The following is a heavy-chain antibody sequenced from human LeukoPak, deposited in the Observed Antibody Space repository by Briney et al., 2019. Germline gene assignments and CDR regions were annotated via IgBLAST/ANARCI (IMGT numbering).Heavy chain of an antibody. CDR2: ISSSSSNV. CDR1: GFTFSSYS. V-gene: IGHV3-21*01. D-gene: IGHD3-16*01. J-gene: IGHJ4*02. CDR3: ARDPIVVASGGSFHY. Sequence: GGSLRLSCAASGFTFSSYSMNWVRQAPGKGLEWVSYISSSSSNVYYTNSVKGRFTISRDNAKNSLYLQMNSLRAEDTAVYYCARDPIVVASGGSFHYWGQGTLVTVSS.